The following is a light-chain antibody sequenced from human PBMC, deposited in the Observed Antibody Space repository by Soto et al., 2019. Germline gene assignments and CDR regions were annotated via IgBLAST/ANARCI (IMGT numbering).Light chain of an antibody. CDR2: DAS. Sequence: EVVLTQSPATLSLSPGGRATLSCRASQSVSSHLTWYQQKPGQAPRLLIYDASNRATGIPARFSGSGSGTDFTLTISSLEPEDFAVYYCQQRTNWRLTFGGGTKVEIK. CDR3: QQRTNWRLT. J-gene: IGKJ4*01. CDR1: QSVSSH. V-gene: IGKV3-11*01.